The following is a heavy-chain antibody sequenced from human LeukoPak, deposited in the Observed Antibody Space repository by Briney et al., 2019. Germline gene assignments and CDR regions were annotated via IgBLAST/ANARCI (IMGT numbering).Heavy chain of an antibody. V-gene: IGHV3-21*01. CDR3: ARDGITMVRGVKDY. CDR1: GITFSTYG. D-gene: IGHD3-10*01. Sequence: GGSLRLSCAASGITFSTYGMHWVRQAPGKGLEWVSSISSSSSYIYYADSVKGRFTISRDNAKNSLYLQMNSLRAEDTAVYYCARDGITMVRGVKDYWGQGTLVTVSS. CDR2: ISSSSSYI. J-gene: IGHJ4*02.